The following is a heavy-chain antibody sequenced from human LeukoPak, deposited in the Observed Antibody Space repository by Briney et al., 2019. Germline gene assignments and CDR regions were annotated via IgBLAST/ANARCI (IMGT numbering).Heavy chain of an antibody. CDR1: GGSISSADYN. CDR3: ARACSSTTCYGAFDM. V-gene: IGHV4-30-4*08. D-gene: IGHD2-2*01. CDR2: IYYSGST. J-gene: IGHJ3*02. Sequence: PSQTLSLTCTASGGSISSADYNWSWIRQPPGKGLEWIGYIYYSGSTYYNPSLKSRVTISVDTSKNQFSLKLSSVTAADTAVYYCARACSSTTCYGAFDMWGQGTMVTVSS.